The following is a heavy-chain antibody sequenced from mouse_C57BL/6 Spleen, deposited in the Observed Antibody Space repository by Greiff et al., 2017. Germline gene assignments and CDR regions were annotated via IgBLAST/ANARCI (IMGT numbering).Heavy chain of an antibody. J-gene: IGHJ4*01. CDR3: ARRDLDY. CDR2: IDPSDSYT. Sequence: QVQLKQPGAELVKPGASVKLSCKASGYTFTSYWMQWVKQRPGQGLEWIGEIDPSDSYTNYNQKFKGKATLTVDTSSSTAYMQLSSLTSEDSAVYYCARRDLDYWGQGTSVTVSS. V-gene: IGHV1-50*01. CDR1: GYTFTSYW.